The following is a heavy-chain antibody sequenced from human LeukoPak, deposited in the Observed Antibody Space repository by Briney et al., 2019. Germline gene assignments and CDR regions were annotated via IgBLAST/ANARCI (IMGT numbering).Heavy chain of an antibody. D-gene: IGHD6-19*01. CDR1: GFTFSNYN. Sequence: GGSLRLSCAASGFTFSNYNMNWVRQAPGKGLEWVSLLSRSSSTIYYADSVKGRFTISRDNAKNTLYLQMGSLRAEDMAVYYCARGHHSSGWYANDYWGQGTLVTVSS. CDR2: LSRSSSTI. J-gene: IGHJ4*02. CDR3: ARGHHSSGWYANDY. V-gene: IGHV3-48*04.